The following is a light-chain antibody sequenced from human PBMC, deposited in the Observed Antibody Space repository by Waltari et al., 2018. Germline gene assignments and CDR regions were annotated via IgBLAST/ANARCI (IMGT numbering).Light chain of an antibody. CDR1: AGAVTSGTS. CDR3: LLYDGSDQV. CDR2: GTN. V-gene: IGLV7-43*01. Sequence: QTVVTQEPSLTVSPGGAVTPTCPSIAGAVTSGTSPNWIQQKPGQVPRSLIHGTNNRHSWTPARFSGSLLGGKAALTLSGVQPGDEAEYYCLLYDGSDQVFGGGTKLTVL. J-gene: IGLJ3*02.